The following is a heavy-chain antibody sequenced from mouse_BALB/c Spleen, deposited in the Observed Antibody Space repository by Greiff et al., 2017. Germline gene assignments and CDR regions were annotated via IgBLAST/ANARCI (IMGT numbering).Heavy chain of an antibody. Sequence: VQLQQSGAELARPGASVKMSCKASGYTFTSYTMHWVKQRPGQGLEWIGYINPSSGYTNYNQKFKDKATLTADKSSSTAYMQLSSLTSEDSAVYYCARGTTAYYAMDYWGQGTSVTVSS. V-gene: IGHV1-4*01. CDR2: INPSSGYT. J-gene: IGHJ4*01. CDR3: ARGTTAYYAMDY. CDR1: GYTFTSYT. D-gene: IGHD1-2*01.